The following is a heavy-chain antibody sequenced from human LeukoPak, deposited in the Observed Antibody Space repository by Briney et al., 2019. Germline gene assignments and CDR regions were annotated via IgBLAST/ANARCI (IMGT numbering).Heavy chain of an antibody. V-gene: IGHV4-59*01. CDR1: GASMSSYY. Sequence: SETLSLTCSVSGASMSSYYWSWIRQPAGEGLEYIGYISDTGSTNYNPSLMSRVTISVDTSKNQFSLNLKSVTAADTAVYYCAREGWDLWGRGTLVTVSS. CDR2: ISDTGST. CDR3: AREGWDL. D-gene: IGHD2-15*01. J-gene: IGHJ2*01.